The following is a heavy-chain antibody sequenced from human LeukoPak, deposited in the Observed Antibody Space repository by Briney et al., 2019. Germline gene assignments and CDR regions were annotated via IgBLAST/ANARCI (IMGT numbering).Heavy chain of an antibody. D-gene: IGHD4-23*01. CDR3: ARWTVDYFDY. CDR2: IYYSGST. V-gene: IGHV4-39*07. Sequence: SETLSLTCTVSGGSISSSSYYWGWIRQPPGKGLEWIGSIYYSGSTYYNPSLKSRVTISVDTSKNQFSLKLSSVTAADTAVYYCARWTVDYFDYWGQGTLVTVSS. J-gene: IGHJ4*02. CDR1: GGSISSSSYY.